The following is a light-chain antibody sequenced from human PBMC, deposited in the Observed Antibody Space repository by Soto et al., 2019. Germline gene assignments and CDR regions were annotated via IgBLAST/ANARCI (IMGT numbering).Light chain of an antibody. V-gene: IGKV1-9*01. CDR3: QKLSTFPVT. CDR1: QGISSY. CDR2: ASS. J-gene: IGKJ5*01. Sequence: DIQLTQSPSFLSASVGDRVTITCRASQGISSYLAWYQQTPGKAPKLLIYASSTLQSGVPSRFSGSGYGTEVTLTISSLQPEDFATYYCQKLSTFPVTFGQGTRLDI.